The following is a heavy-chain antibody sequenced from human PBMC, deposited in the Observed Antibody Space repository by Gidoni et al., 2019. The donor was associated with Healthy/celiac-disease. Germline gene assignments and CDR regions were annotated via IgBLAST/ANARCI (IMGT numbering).Heavy chain of an antibody. CDR3: AKSGYSGYDYDY. CDR1: GFPFSSYG. D-gene: IGHD5-12*01. Sequence: QVQLVESGGGVVKPGRSLRLSCAASGFPFSSYGMHWVRQAPGKGLEWVAVISYDGSNKYYADSVKGRFTISRDNSKNTLYLQMNSLRAEDTAVYYCAKSGYSGYDYDYWGQGTLVTVSS. CDR2: ISYDGSNK. J-gene: IGHJ4*02. V-gene: IGHV3-30*18.